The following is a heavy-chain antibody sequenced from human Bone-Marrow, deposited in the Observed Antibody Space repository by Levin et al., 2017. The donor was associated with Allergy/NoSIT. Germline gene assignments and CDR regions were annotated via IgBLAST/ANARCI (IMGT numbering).Heavy chain of an antibody. CDR2: FDSDDHET. Sequence: MSGGSLRLSCKVSGSTLTDSSIHWVRQAPGKGLEWMGGFDSDDHETIYAQKFQDRVTLTEDTSTDTAFMELGSLTSEDTAVYYCAFGFGDIDYWGQGTQVTVSS. D-gene: IGHD3-10*01. CDR1: GSTLTDSS. J-gene: IGHJ4*02. CDR3: AFGFGDIDY. V-gene: IGHV1-24*01.